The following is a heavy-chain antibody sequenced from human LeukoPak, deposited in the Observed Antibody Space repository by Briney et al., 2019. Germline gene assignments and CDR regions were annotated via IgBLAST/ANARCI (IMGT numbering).Heavy chain of an antibody. D-gene: IGHD2-2*02. CDR1: GFTFNNYG. Sequence: GGSLRLSCAASGFTFNNYGMHWVRQAPGKGLEWVAVISYDGSDKYYADSVKGRFTISRDNSKNTLYLQVNSLRAEDTAVYSCAKDQAHYCTTTSCYIPDYWGQETLVTVS. CDR3: AKDQAHYCTTTSCYIPDY. CDR2: ISYDGSDK. V-gene: IGHV3-30*18. J-gene: IGHJ4*02.